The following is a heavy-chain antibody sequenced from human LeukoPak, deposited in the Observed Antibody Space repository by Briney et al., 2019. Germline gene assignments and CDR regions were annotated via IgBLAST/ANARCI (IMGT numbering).Heavy chain of an antibody. Sequence: PSETLSLTCAVYGGSFSGYYWSWIRQPPGKGLEWIGEINHSGSTNYNPSLKSRVTIAVDTSKNQFSLKLRSVTAADTATYYCARRPAGYSNGWGTYYYNYYMDVWGKGTTVTISS. J-gene: IGHJ6*03. V-gene: IGHV4-34*01. D-gene: IGHD6-19*01. CDR3: ARRPAGYSNGWGTYYYNYYMDV. CDR1: GGSFSGYY. CDR2: INHSGST.